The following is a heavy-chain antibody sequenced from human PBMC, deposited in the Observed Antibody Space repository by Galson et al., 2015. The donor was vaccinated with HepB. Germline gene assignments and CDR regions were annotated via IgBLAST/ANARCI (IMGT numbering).Heavy chain of an antibody. CDR1: GGSISSSSYY. CDR3: ARLGYCSGGSCPNWFDP. J-gene: IGHJ5*02. D-gene: IGHD2-15*01. V-gene: IGHV4-39*01. Sequence: ETLSLTCTVSGGSISSSSYYWGWIRQPPGKGLEWIGSIYYSGSTYYNPSLKSRVTISVDTSKNQFSLKLSSVTAADTAVYYCARLGYCSGGSCPNWFDPWGQGTLVTVSS. CDR2: IYYSGST.